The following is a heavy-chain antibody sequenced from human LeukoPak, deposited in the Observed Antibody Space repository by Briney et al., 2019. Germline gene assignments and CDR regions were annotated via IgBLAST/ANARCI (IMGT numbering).Heavy chain of an antibody. CDR2: IRSKANSYAT. D-gene: IGHD3-10*02. CDR1: GFTFSGSA. Sequence: SGGSLRLSCAASGFTFSGSAMHWVRQASGKGLEWVGRIRSKANSYATAYPASVKGRFTISRDDSKNTAYLQMNSLKTEDTAVYYCTIFMFGESNLHYYYYYMDVWGKGTTVTISS. CDR3: TIFMFGESNLHYYYYYMDV. V-gene: IGHV3-73*01. J-gene: IGHJ6*03.